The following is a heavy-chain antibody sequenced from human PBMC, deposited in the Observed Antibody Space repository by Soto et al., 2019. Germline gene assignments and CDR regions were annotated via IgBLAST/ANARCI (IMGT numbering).Heavy chain of an antibody. CDR2: IWYDGSEK. CDR3: ARWGNWKIADY. D-gene: IGHD1-1*01. V-gene: IGHV3-33*01. Sequence: QVQLVQSGGGVVQPGRSLTLSCAASGFTFTSHGMYWVRQAPGKGLEWVAVIWYDGSEKYYGDSVKGRFTISRDNSKNILYLQMNSRRVEDTAVYYCARWGNWKIADYWGQGTLVTVSS. J-gene: IGHJ4*02. CDR1: GFTFTSHG.